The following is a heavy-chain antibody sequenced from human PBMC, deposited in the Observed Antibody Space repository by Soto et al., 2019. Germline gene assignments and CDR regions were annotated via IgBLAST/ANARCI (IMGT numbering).Heavy chain of an antibody. V-gene: IGHV3-23*01. CDR1: GFTFSSYS. D-gene: IGHD6-19*01. CDR2: FRSGGDDGTT. J-gene: IGHJ4*02. CDR3: ARYTAVADPYYFDY. Sequence: GGSLRLSCAASGFTFSSYSMSWVRQAPGKGLEWVSGFRSGGDDGTTHYADSVKGRFTISRDNSKNTLFLQMDSLRAEDTAIYYCARYTAVADPYYFDYWGQGTLVTVSS.